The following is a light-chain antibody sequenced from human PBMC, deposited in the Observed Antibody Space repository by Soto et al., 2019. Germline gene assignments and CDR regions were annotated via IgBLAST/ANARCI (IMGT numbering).Light chain of an antibody. V-gene: IGKV3-11*01. CDR2: DAS. CDR1: QSVSSY. J-gene: IGKJ4*01. CDR3: QQRSNWLT. Sequence: EIVLTQSAATLSSSPGERATLSCRASQSVSSYLAWYQQKPGQAPRLLIYDASNRATGIPARFSGSGSGTDFTLTISSLEPEDFAVYYCQQRSNWLTFGGGTKVDIK.